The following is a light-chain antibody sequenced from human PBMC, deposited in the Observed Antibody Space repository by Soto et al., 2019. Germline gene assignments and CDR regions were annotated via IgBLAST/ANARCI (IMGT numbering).Light chain of an antibody. V-gene: IGKV1-39*01. CDR2: SAS. CDR3: QQGFNTPPT. CDR1: QGINNF. J-gene: IGKJ1*01. Sequence: DIQITQSPSSLSASVGDRVTITFLASQGINNFLSWYQKKPGKAPYLLIYSASTLQGGVPSRFSGSGSGTHFTLTISSLQPEDFATYYCQQGFNTPPTFGQGTKVDI.